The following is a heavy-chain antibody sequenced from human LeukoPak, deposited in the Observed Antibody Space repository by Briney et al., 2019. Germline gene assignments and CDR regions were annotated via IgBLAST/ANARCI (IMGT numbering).Heavy chain of an antibody. CDR2: IYHSGST. CDR3: ARTVLRYFDWLFHFDY. CDR1: GGSISSGGYS. J-gene: IGHJ4*02. V-gene: IGHV4-30-2*01. Sequence: PSQTLSLTCAVSGGSISSGGYSWSWIRQPPGKGLEWIGYIYHSGSTYYNPSLKSRVTISVDRSKNQFSLKLSSVTAADTAVYYCARTVLRYFDWLFHFDYWGQGTLVTVSS. D-gene: IGHD3-9*01.